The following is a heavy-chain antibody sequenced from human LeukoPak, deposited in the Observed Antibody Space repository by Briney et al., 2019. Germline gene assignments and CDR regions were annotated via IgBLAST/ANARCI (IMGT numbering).Heavy chain of an antibody. CDR1: GFTFSSYS. J-gene: IGHJ6*03. Sequence: GGSLRLSCAASGFTFSSYSMNWVRQAPGKGLEWVSSISSSSSYIYYADSVKGRFTISRDNSKNTLYLQMNSLRAEDTAVYYCAKGPRIREEYYYYMDVWGKGTTVTVSS. CDR3: AKGPRIREEYYYYMDV. CDR2: ISSSSSYI. V-gene: IGHV3-21*04.